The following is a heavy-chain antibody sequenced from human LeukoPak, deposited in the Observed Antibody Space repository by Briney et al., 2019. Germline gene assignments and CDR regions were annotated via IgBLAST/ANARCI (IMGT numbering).Heavy chain of an antibody. V-gene: IGHV3-23*01. CDR2: ISGSGGST. J-gene: IGHJ4*02. D-gene: IGHD2-15*01. CDR1: GFTFTNYA. CDR3: AKLSAVVMVVATVDY. Sequence: PGGSLRLSCAAPGFTFTNYAMTWVRQAPGKGLQWVSAISGSGGSTYYADSVKGRFTISRDNSKNTLYLQMNSLRAEDTAVYYCAKLSAVVMVVATVDYWGQGTLVTVSS.